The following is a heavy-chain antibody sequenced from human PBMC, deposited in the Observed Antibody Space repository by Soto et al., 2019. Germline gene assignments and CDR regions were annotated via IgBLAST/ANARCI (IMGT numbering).Heavy chain of an antibody. J-gene: IGHJ4*02. CDR2: IYYSGST. D-gene: IGHD1-20*01. V-gene: IGHV4-39*01. CDR3: ATPGVKVSITWDY. CDR1: GGSISSSSYY. Sequence: QLQLQESGPGLLKPSETLSLTCTVSGGSISSSSYYWGWIRQPPGKGLEWIGSIYYSGSTYYNPSLKSRVTISVDTSKNSFSLKLSSVTAADTAVDYCATPGVKVSITWDYWGQGTLVTVSS.